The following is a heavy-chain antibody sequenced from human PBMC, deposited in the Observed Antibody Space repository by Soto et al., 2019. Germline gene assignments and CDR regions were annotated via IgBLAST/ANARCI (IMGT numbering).Heavy chain of an antibody. Sequence: GGSLRLSCAASGFTFSSYSMNWVRQAPGKGLEWVSYISSSSSTIYYADSVKGRFTISRDNAKNSLYLQMNSLRAEDTAVYYCASASLEWLLGYYYYMDVWGKGTTVTVSS. V-gene: IGHV3-48*01. D-gene: IGHD3-3*01. J-gene: IGHJ6*03. CDR3: ASASLEWLLGYYYYMDV. CDR2: ISSSSSTI. CDR1: GFTFSSYS.